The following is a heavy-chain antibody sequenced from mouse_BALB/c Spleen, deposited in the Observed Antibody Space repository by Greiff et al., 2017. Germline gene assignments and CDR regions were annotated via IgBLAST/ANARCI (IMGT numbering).Heavy chain of an antibody. CDR2: IWWDDDK. V-gene: IGHV8-8*01. D-gene: IGHD2-1*01. J-gene: IGHJ3*01. CDR3: ARMIYYGNYVAWFAY. CDR1: GFSLSTSGMG. Sequence: QVTLKVCGPGILQPSQTLSLTCSFSGFSLSTSGMGVGWIRQPSGKGLEWLAHIWWDDDKRYNPALKSRLTISKDNSSNQVFLKIASVDTADTATYYCARMIYYGNYVAWFAYWGQGTLVTVSA.